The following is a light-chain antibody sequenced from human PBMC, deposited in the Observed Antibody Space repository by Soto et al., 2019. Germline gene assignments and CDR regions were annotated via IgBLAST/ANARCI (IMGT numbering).Light chain of an antibody. Sequence: DIVMTQSPDSLAVSLGERATLNCKSSQSVLHSSNNKNYLAWYQQKPGQPPKLLIYWASTRESGVPDRFSGSGSGTDFTLTISSLQAEDVAVYYCQQYSSPPWTFGQGTKVEIK. J-gene: IGKJ1*01. CDR3: QQYSSPPWT. CDR2: WAS. CDR1: QSVLHSSNNKNY. V-gene: IGKV4-1*01.